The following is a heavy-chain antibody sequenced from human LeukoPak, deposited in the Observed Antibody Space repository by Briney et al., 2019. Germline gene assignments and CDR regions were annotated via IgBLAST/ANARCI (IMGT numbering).Heavy chain of an antibody. J-gene: IGHJ4*02. CDR1: GYTFTNFG. CDR2: ISGYNGNT. CDR3: ARSIYNYVWGSYDY. Sequence: ASVKVSCKASGYTFTNFGISWVRQAPGQGLEWMGWISGYNGNTNYAQKLQGRVTMTTDTSTSTAYMDLRSLRSDDTAVYYCARSIYNYVWGSYDYWGQGTLVTVSS. D-gene: IGHD3-16*01. V-gene: IGHV1-18*01.